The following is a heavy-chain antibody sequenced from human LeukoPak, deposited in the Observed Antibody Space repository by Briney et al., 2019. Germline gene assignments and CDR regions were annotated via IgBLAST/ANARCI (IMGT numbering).Heavy chain of an antibody. CDR2: ISSSSSTI. Sequence: GGSLRLSCAASGFTFSSYSMNWVRQAPGKGLEWVSYISSSSSTIYYADSVKGRFTISRDNSKNTLYLQMNSLRAEDTAVYYCVKNFAEGADCFDYWGQGTLVTVSS. V-gene: IGHV3-48*01. J-gene: IGHJ4*02. CDR1: GFTFSSYS. CDR3: VKNFAEGADCFDY. D-gene: IGHD2-21*01.